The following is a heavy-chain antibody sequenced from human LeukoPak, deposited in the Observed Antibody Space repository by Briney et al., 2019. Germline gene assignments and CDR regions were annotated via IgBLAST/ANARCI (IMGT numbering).Heavy chain of an antibody. J-gene: IGHJ4*02. D-gene: IGHD3-16*02. V-gene: IGHV4-34*01. Sequence: SETLSLTCAVYGGSFSGYYWSWIRHPPGKGLEWMGEINHSGSINYNPSPKSRVTISVDTSKNQFSLKLSSVTAADTAVYYCARAEIKLYNQRRYYFDYWGQGTLVTVSS. CDR2: INHSGSI. CDR3: ARAEIKLYNQRRYYFDY. CDR1: GGSFSGYY.